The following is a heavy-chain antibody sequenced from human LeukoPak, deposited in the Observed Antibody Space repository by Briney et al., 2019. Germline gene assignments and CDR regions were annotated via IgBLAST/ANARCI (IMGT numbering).Heavy chain of an antibody. CDR3: ARDSVGDLLVY. D-gene: IGHD4-17*01. Sequence: QSGGSLRLSCAGSGFPFSSYEMNWLRQAPGKGLEWVSHIDSSGITIYYGDSVKGRFTISRDNAKNSIYLQMDSLRVEDTAIYYCARDSVGDLLVYWGQGAPVTVSS. J-gene: IGHJ4*02. CDR2: IDSSGITI. V-gene: IGHV3-48*03. CDR1: GFPFSSYE.